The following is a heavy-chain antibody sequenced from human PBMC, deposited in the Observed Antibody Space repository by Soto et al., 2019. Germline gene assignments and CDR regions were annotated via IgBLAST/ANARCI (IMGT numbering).Heavy chain of an antibody. CDR3: ARGDAVDI. V-gene: IGHV3-30*04. CDR1: GFTFSDYA. Sequence: GSLRLSCAASGFTFSDYAMHWVRQAPGKGLEWLAVILYDGSNKHYADSVKGRFTISRDNSKNTVYLQMSSLRGEDTAVYYCARGDAVDIWGQGTMVTVSS. CDR2: ILYDGSNK. J-gene: IGHJ3*02.